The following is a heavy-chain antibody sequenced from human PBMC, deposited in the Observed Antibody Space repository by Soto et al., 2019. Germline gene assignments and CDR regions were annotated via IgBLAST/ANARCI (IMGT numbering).Heavy chain of an antibody. Sequence: SETLSLTCTVSGGSISSSSYYWGWIRQPPGKGLEWIGSIYYSGSTYYNPSLKSRVTISVDTSKNQFSLKLSSVTAADTAVYYCARHGAESGSAYYYYGMDVWGQGTTVTVSS. D-gene: IGHD5-12*01. CDR1: GGSISSSSYY. J-gene: IGHJ6*02. V-gene: IGHV4-39*01. CDR3: ARHGAESGSAYYYYGMDV. CDR2: IYYSGST.